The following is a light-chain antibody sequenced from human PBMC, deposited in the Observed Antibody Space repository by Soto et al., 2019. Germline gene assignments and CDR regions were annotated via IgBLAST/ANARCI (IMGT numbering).Light chain of an antibody. CDR1: SSNIGSNF. CDR2: RSH. Sequence: QSVLTQPPSTSGTPGQKVTISCSGSSSNIGSNFVYWYQQVPGTAPRLLIYRSHQRPSGVPDRFSGSRSGTSASLAISGLRSEDEADYFCASCDDSLSGLLVFGGGTKLTVL. V-gene: IGLV1-47*01. CDR3: ASCDDSLSGLLV. J-gene: IGLJ2*01.